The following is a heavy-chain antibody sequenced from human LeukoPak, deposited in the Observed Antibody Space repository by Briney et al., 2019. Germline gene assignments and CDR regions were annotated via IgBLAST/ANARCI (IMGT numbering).Heavy chain of an antibody. V-gene: IGHV4-34*01. D-gene: IGHD1/OR15-1a*01. CDR3: ARGAADRNNYYYYIDV. Sequence: SETLSITCAVYGGSFNTYYWNWIRQSPGKGLEWIGEINHTGTTNYNPSLKSRFTISVDTSKNQFSLKLTSVTVADTAVYYCARGAADRNNYYYYIDVWGKGTTVTVSS. J-gene: IGHJ6*03. CDR2: INHTGTT. CDR1: GGSFNTYY.